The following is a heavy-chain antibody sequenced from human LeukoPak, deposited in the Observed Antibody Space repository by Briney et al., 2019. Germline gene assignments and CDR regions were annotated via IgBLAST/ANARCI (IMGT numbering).Heavy chain of an antibody. Sequence: ASVKVSCKASGYTFTGYYMHWVRQAPGQGLEWMGWTNPNSGGTNYAQKFQGRVTMTRDTSISTAYMELSRLRSDDTAVYYCARSPGLWFGEQLIDYWGQGTLVTVSS. J-gene: IGHJ4*02. CDR1: GYTFTGYY. D-gene: IGHD3-10*01. CDR2: TNPNSGGT. CDR3: ARSPGLWFGEQLIDY. V-gene: IGHV1-2*02.